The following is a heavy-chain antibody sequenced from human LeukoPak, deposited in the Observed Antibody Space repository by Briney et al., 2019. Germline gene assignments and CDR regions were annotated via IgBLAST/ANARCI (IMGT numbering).Heavy chain of an antibody. D-gene: IGHD3-22*01. CDR2: IYTSGST. Sequence: PSETLSLTCTVSGYSISSGYYWSWIRQPAGKGLEWIGRIYTSGSTNYNPSLESRVTISVDTSKNQFSLKLSSVTAADTAVYYCARDGITMIGAAFDIWGQGTMVTVSS. CDR3: ARDGITMIGAAFDI. J-gene: IGHJ3*02. V-gene: IGHV4-61*02. CDR1: GYSISSGYY.